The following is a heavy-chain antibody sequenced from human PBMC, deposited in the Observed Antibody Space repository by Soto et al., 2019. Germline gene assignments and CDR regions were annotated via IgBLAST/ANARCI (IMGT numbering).Heavy chain of an antibody. D-gene: IGHD3-3*01. J-gene: IGHJ1*01. Sequence: GGSLRLSCAASGITLSDSAMTWVRQAPGKGLEWISSLTGDAKTTYYADSVKGRFTVSRDISKNTFYLQMDSLRAEDTAMYFCARITTSWGQGTLVTVSS. V-gene: IGHV3-23*01. CDR3: ARITTS. CDR2: LTGDAKTT. CDR1: GITLSDSA.